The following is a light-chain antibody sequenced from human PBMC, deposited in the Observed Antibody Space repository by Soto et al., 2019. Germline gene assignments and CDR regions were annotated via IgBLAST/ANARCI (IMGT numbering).Light chain of an antibody. V-gene: IGKV3-20*01. CDR1: QSVSSN. J-gene: IGKJ4*01. Sequence: EIAMTHSPATLSWSAGARATISCLASQSVSSNLAWYQQKPGQAPRLLIYGASTRAAGIPARFSGSGSGTDVTLTTSRLVPEDFAVYYCQQYGSSPRTFGGGTMVDI. CDR2: GAS. CDR3: QQYGSSPRT.